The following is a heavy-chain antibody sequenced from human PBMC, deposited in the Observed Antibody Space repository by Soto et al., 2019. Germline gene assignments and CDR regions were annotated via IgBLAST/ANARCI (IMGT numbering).Heavy chain of an antibody. V-gene: IGHV6-1*01. J-gene: IGHJ4*02. D-gene: IGHD2-15*01. CDR1: GNIVSSVIAS. CDR3: VRGYRSSFDY. Sequence: SQTLSLTCDISGNIVSSVIASWNFIRQSPSRGLEWLGRTYYRSKWTNDYAVSVKSRITINPYTSKKQFSLQLSSVTPEDTAMYYCVRGYRSSFDYWGQGTMVTVSS. CDR2: TYYRSKWTN.